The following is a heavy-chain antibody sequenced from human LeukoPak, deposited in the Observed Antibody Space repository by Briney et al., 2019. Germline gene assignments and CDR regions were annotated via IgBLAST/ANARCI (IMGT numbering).Heavy chain of an antibody. J-gene: IGHJ5*02. V-gene: IGHV4-59*01. CDR2: IYYSGST. Sequence: SETLSLTCTVSGGSISSYYWSWIRQPPGKGLEWIGYIYYSGSTNYNPSLESRVTISVDTSKNQFSLKLSSVTAADTAVYYCARYAQADWFDPWGQGTLVTVSS. CDR1: GGSISSYY. CDR3: ARYAQADWFDP. D-gene: IGHD2-2*01.